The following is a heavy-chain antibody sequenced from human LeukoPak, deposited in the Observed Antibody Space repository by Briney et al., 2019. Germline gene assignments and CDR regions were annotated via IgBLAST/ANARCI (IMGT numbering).Heavy chain of an antibody. Sequence: GASVKVSCKASGYTFTSYYMHWVRQAPGQGLEWMGIINPSGGSTSYAQKFQGRVTMTRDTSTSTVYMELSSLRSEDTAVYYCARDASRNYDSSGYCDYWGQGTLVTVSS. D-gene: IGHD3-22*01. CDR3: ARDASRNYDSSGYCDY. J-gene: IGHJ4*02. V-gene: IGHV1-46*01. CDR2: INPSGGST. CDR1: GYTFTSYY.